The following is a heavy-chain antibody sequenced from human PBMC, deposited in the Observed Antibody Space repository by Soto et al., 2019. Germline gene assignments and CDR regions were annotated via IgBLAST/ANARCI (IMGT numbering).Heavy chain of an antibody. J-gene: IGHJ6*02. CDR1: GYTFTSYG. CDR2: ISAYNGNT. D-gene: IGHD3-22*01. CDR3: ARDSSGYYFYYYYGMDV. V-gene: IGHV1-18*01. Sequence: ASVKVSCKASGYTFTSYGISWVRQAPGQGLEWMGWISAYNGNTNYAQKLQGRVTMTTDTSTSTAYMELRSLGSDDTAVYYCARDSSGYYFYYYYGMDVWGQGTTVTVSS.